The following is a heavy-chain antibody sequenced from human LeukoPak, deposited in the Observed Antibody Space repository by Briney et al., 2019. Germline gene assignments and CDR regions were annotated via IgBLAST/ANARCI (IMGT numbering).Heavy chain of an antibody. V-gene: IGHV4-61*02. J-gene: IGHJ4*02. Sequence: PSQTLSLTCTVSGGSISSGSYCWSWIRQPAGKGLEWIGRIYTSGSTNYNPSLKSRVTISVDTSKNQFSLKLSSVTAADTAVYYCARERYYDILTGSYYFDYWGQGTLVTVSS. D-gene: IGHD3-9*01. CDR1: GGSISSGSYC. CDR3: ARERYYDILTGSYYFDY. CDR2: IYTSGST.